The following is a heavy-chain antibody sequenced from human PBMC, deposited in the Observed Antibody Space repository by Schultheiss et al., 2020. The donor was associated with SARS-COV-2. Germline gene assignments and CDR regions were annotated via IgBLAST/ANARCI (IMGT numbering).Heavy chain of an antibody. J-gene: IGHJ4*02. CDR2: IWYDGSNK. V-gene: IGHV3-33*08. D-gene: IGHD2-2*01. Sequence: GGSLRLSCAASGFTFSSYGMHWVRQAPGKGLEWVAVIWYDGSNKYYADSVKGRFTISRDNSKNTLYLQMNSLRAEDTAVYYCAREVVPAAIGHYFDYWGQGTLVTVSS. CDR1: GFTFSSYG. CDR3: AREVVPAAIGHYFDY.